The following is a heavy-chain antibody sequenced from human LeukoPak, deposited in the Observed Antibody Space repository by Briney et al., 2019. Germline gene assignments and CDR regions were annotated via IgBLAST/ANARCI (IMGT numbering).Heavy chain of an antibody. CDR1: GYTLTAYY. D-gene: IGHD5-24*01. CDR2: INTNSGGT. J-gene: IGHJ4*02. Sequence: ASVKVSCKAAGYTLTAYYMHWVRQAPGQGLEWMGWINTNSGGTKYAQKFRGRVTMTRDTSSRTAYMEVNRLRSDDTAVYYCARADGYGTSNYWGQGTLVTVSS. CDR3: ARADGYGTSNY. V-gene: IGHV1-2*02.